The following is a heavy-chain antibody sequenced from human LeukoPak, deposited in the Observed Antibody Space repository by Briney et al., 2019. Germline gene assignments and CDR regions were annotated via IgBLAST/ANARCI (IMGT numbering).Heavy chain of an antibody. V-gene: IGHV4-61*02. CDR2: IYTSGST. J-gene: IGHJ6*03. CDR3: ARQAIYYDIYYMDV. Sequence: SQTLSLTCTVSGGSISSGSYYWSWIRQPAGKGLEWIGRIYTSGSTNYNPSLKSRVTISVDTSKNQFSLKLSSVTAADTAVYYCARQAIYYDIYYMDVWGKGTTVTISS. CDR1: GGSISSGSYY. D-gene: IGHD3-9*01.